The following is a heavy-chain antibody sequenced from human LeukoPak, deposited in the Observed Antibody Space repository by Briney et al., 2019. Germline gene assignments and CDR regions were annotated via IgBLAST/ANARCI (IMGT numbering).Heavy chain of an antibody. Sequence: SETLSLTCAVYGGSFSGYYWSWIRQPPGKGLEWIGEINHSGSTNYNPSLKSRVTISVDTSKNQFSLKLSSVTAADTAVYYCARGVLTDYWGQGTLVTVSS. J-gene: IGHJ4*02. CDR2: INHSGST. CDR3: ARGVLTDY. CDR1: GGSFSGYY. V-gene: IGHV4-34*01.